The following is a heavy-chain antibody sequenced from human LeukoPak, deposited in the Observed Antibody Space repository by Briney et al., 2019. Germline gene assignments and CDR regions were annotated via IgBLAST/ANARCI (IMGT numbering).Heavy chain of an antibody. V-gene: IGHV3-23*01. CDR1: GFTFSSYA. J-gene: IGHJ5*02. CDR3: AKDRVAVGWFDP. Sequence: GGSLRLSCAASGFTFSSYAMSWVRQAPGQGLEWVSAISGSGGSTYYADSVKGRFTISRDNSKNTLYLQMNSLRGEDTAVYYCAKDRVAVGWFDPWGQGTLVTVSS. D-gene: IGHD6-19*01. CDR2: ISGSGGST.